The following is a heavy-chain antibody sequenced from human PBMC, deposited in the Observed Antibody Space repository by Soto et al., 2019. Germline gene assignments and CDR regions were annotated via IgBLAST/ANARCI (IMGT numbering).Heavy chain of an antibody. Sequence: GGSLRLSCAASGFTFSSYAMSWVRQAPGKGLEWVSAISDSGGSTYYADSVKGRFTISRDNSKNTLYLQMNSLRDEDTAVYYCAKVREYYMDVWGKGTTVTVSS. V-gene: IGHV3-23*01. CDR2: ISDSGGST. CDR3: AKVREYYMDV. CDR1: GFTFSSYA. J-gene: IGHJ6*03. D-gene: IGHD1-26*01.